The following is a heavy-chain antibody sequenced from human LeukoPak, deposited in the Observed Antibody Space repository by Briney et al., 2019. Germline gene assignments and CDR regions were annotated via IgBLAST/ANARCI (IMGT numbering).Heavy chain of an antibody. D-gene: IGHD3-22*01. CDR3: ARAITMIVVVIVPTGMDV. Sequence: GGSLRLSCAASGFTFSSYAMSWVRQAPGKGLEWVSAISGSGGSTYYADSVKGRFTISRDNSKNTLYLQMNSLRAEDTAVYYCARAITMIVVVIVPTGMDVWGQGTTVTVSS. V-gene: IGHV3-23*01. CDR2: ISGSGGST. CDR1: GFTFSSYA. J-gene: IGHJ6*02.